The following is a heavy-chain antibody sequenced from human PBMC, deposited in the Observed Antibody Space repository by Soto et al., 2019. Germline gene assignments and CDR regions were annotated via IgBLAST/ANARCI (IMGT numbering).Heavy chain of an antibody. D-gene: IGHD6-19*01. CDR3: AREDYRSGCDS. CDR1: GGSVNSGGSY. CDR2: MYYSGST. Sequence: QVQLHESGPGLVKPSETLSLTCTVSGGSVNSGGSYWSWIRQPPGKGLEWIGYMYYSGSTNYNPSLKSRVTLSVDMSKNQFSLKLTSVTAADTAVYYCAREDYRSGCDSWGQGTLVTVSS. J-gene: IGHJ4*02. V-gene: IGHV4-61*08.